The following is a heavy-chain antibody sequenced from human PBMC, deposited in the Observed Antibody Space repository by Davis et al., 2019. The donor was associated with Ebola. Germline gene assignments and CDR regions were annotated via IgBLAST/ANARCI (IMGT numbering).Heavy chain of an antibody. Sequence: SVKVSCKASGGTFSDYTFSWVRQAPGQGLEWMGRINPILGVADYAQKFQGRVTITADKSTVTAFLKLISLRSEDTAVYYCSKQGFSGYNYFDSWGQGTLVTVSS. J-gene: IGHJ4*02. CDR3: SKQGFSGYNYFDS. V-gene: IGHV1-69*02. CDR1: GGTFSDYT. D-gene: IGHD5-12*01. CDR2: INPILGVA.